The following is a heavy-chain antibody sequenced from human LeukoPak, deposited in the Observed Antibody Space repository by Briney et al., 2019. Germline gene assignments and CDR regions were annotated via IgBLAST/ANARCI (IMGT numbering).Heavy chain of an antibody. Sequence: ASVKVSCKASGYTFTGYYMHWVRQAPRQGLGWMGWINPNSGGTNYAQKFQGRVTMTRDTSISTAYMELSRLRSDDTAVYHCARLPDCGGDCYFFDYWGQGTLVTVSS. V-gene: IGHV1-2*02. CDR1: GYTFTGYY. J-gene: IGHJ4*02. CDR2: INPNSGGT. CDR3: ARLPDCGGDCYFFDY. D-gene: IGHD2-21*01.